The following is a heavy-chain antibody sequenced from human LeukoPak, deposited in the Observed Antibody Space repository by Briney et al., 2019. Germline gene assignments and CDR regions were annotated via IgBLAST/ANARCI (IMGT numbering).Heavy chain of an antibody. D-gene: IGHD3-22*01. Sequence: SVKVSCKASGGTFSSYAISWVRQAPGQGLEWMGGIIPIFGTANYAQKFQGRVTITADESTSTAYMELSSLRSEDTAAYYCARATYTDYYDSSGYPGGYFDYWGQGTLVTVSS. J-gene: IGHJ4*02. CDR2: IIPIFGTA. V-gene: IGHV1-69*13. CDR3: ARATYTDYYDSSGYPGGYFDY. CDR1: GGTFSSYA.